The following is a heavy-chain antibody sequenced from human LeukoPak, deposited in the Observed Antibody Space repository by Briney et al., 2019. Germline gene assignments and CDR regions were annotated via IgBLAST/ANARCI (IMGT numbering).Heavy chain of an antibody. Sequence: GRSLRLSCAASGFTFNSYAMRWVRQAPGKGLEWVAVISSDGSNNYYADSVKGRFTISRDNSKNTLYLQVNSLRAEDTAVYYCARDRYSSGWYGDFDCWGQGTLVTVSS. CDR2: ISSDGSNN. CDR3: ARDRYSSGWYGDFDC. V-gene: IGHV3-30-3*01. J-gene: IGHJ4*02. D-gene: IGHD6-19*01. CDR1: GFTFNSYA.